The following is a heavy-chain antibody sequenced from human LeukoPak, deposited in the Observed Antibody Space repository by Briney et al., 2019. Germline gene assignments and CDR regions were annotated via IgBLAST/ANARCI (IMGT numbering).Heavy chain of an antibody. CDR3: ARGFNRGFDP. D-gene: IGHD3-10*01. V-gene: IGHV3-53*01. Sequence: GGSLRLSCSASGFTFSSYAMRWVRQAPGKGLEWVSVIYSGGTTYYADSVKGRFTFSRDNSKNMLHLQMNSLRAEDTAVYYCARGFNRGFDPWGQGTLVIVSS. CDR2: IYSGGTT. J-gene: IGHJ5*02. CDR1: GFTFSSYA.